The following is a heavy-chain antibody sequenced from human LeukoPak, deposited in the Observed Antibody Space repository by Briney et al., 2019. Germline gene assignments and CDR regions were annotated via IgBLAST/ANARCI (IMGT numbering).Heavy chain of an antibody. D-gene: IGHD6-19*01. Sequence: GASVRVSCKASGYTFTNYDINWVRQATGQGLEWMGWMNPNNGNAGYAQKFQDKVTMTRDTSISTAYMELSSLRSEDTAIYYCARGAWYNSAYTALHCFDYWGQGTLVTVSS. J-gene: IGHJ4*02. CDR2: MNPNNGNA. V-gene: IGHV1-8*01. CDR1: GYTFTNYD. CDR3: ARGAWYNSAYTALHCFDY.